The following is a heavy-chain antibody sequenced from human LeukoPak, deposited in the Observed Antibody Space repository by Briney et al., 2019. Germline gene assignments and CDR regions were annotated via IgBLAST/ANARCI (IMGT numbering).Heavy chain of an antibody. CDR3: ARGYYYDSSGYLPDY. CDR2: IKQDGSEK. Sequence: GGSLRLSCAASGFTFSSYWMNWVRQAPGKGLEWVANIKQDGSEKYYVDSVKGRFTISRDNAKYSLYLQMNSLRAEDTAVYYCARGYYYDSSGYLPDYWGQGTLVTVSS. CDR1: GFTFSSYW. J-gene: IGHJ4*02. V-gene: IGHV3-7*01. D-gene: IGHD3-22*01.